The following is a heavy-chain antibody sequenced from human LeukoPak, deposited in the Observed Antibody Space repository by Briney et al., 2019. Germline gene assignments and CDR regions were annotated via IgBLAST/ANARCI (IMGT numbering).Heavy chain of an antibody. Sequence: SDTLSLTCAVSGDSIRGNSYYWAWIRQPPGKGLEWIGSIYYSGSTYYNMSLKTRVTMSVDTSKNQFSLHLASVTAADTAVYYCAREGTSYYWGQGTLVSVSS. CDR3: AREGTSYY. CDR2: IYYSGST. V-gene: IGHV4-39*07. J-gene: IGHJ4*02. CDR1: GDSIRGNSYY.